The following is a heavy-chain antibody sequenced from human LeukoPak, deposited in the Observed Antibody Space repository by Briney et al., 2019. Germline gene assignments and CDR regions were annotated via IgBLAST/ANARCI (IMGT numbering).Heavy chain of an antibody. J-gene: IGHJ4*02. CDR2: ISSSSYI. CDR1: GFTFSSYS. V-gene: IGHV3-21*04. Sequence: GGSLRLSCAASGFTFSSYSMNWVRQAPGKGLEWVSSISSSSYIYYADSVKGRFTISRDNSKNTLYLQMNSLRAEDTAVYYCARRSGIAVAGAFDYWGQGTLVTVSS. CDR3: ARRSGIAVAGAFDY. D-gene: IGHD6-19*01.